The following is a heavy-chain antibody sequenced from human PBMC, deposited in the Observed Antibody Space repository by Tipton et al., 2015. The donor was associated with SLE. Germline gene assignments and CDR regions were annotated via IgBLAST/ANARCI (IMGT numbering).Heavy chain of an antibody. V-gene: IGHV3-11*01. CDR3: AGDRVGTLYGMDV. D-gene: IGHD1-1*01. Sequence: SLRLSCAASGFTFSDYYMSWIRQAPGKGLEWISYISSSGVTIYYAYSVKRGFTISRDNAKNSLYQQMTSLRAEATAVVYCAGDRVGTLYGMDVWGQGTTVTVSS. J-gene: IGHJ6*02. CDR2: ISSSGVTI. CDR1: GFTFSDYY.